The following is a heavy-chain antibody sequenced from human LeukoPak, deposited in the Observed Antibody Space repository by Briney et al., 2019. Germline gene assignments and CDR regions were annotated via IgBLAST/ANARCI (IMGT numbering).Heavy chain of an antibody. CDR1: GYTFTAYY. V-gene: IGHV1-2*02. Sequence: ASVKVSCKASGYTFTAYYMHWVRQAPGQGLEWMGWITPNSGGTKYAQRFQGRVTMTRDTSISTAYMELSGLRSDDTAVYYCATREYSSSWPHFDYWGQGTLVTVSS. CDR2: ITPNSGGT. D-gene: IGHD6-13*01. CDR3: ATREYSSSWPHFDY. J-gene: IGHJ4*02.